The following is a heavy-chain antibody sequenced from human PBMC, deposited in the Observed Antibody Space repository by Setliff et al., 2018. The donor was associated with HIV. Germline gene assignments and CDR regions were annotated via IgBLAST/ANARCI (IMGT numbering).Heavy chain of an antibody. CDR2: INPNSGGT. J-gene: IGHJ6*03. CDR1: GYPFSDYY. Sequence: ASVKVSCKASGYPFSDYYMHWVRQAPGQGLEWMGWINPNSGGTNYAQKFQGRVNMTRDTSISTAYLQLSSLKASDPAMYYCARRSGSSGWYFSDGYYYYMDVWGKGTTVTVSS. CDR3: ARRSGSSGWYFSDGYYYYMDV. D-gene: IGHD6-19*01. V-gene: IGHV1-2*02.